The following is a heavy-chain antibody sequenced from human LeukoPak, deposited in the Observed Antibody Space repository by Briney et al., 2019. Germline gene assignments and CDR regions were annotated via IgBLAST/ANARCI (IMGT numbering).Heavy chain of an antibody. Sequence: ASVKVSCKLSGNTLRELPIQWVRQAGGKGLEWMAGFDPENAEIVYAQKFQGRVTMTEDTSTNTAYMELTNLTSDDTALYYCATRGSDFWSGFDFWGQRPQVTVSS. CDR3: ATRGSDFWSGFDF. V-gene: IGHV1-24*01. J-gene: IGHJ4*02. D-gene: IGHD3-3*01. CDR1: GNTLRELP. CDR2: FDPENAEI.